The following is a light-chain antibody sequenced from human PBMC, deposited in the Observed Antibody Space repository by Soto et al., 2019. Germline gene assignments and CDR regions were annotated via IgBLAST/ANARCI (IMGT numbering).Light chain of an antibody. J-gene: IGKJ4*01. V-gene: IGKV1-5*03. CDR1: QSISSW. CDR3: LQYDSYPLT. Sequence: DIQMTQSPSTLSASVGDRVIITCRASQSISSWLAWHQPKPGRAPKVLIYKASTLESGVPSRFSGSGSGTEFTLTISSLQPDDSATYYCLQYDSYPLTFGGGTKVEIK. CDR2: KAS.